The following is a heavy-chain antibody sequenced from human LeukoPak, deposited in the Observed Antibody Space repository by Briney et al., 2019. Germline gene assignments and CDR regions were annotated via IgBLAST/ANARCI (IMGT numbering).Heavy chain of an antibody. V-gene: IGHV3-33*01. Sequence: GGSLRLSCAASGXTFSSYGMHWVRQAPGKGLEWVAVIWYDGSNKYYADSVKGRFTISRDNSKNTLYLQMNSLRAEDTAVYYCARDLSWFGEFDYWGQGTLVTVSS. CDR3: ARDLSWFGEFDY. CDR1: GXTFSSYG. CDR2: IWYDGSNK. J-gene: IGHJ4*02. D-gene: IGHD3-10*01.